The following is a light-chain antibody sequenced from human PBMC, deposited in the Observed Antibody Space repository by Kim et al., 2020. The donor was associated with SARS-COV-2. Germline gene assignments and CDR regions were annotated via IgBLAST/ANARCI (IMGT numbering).Light chain of an antibody. J-gene: IGLJ2*01. V-gene: IGLV3-1*01. Sequence: VSLGQTASITCSGDKLGSKYVCWYQQRPGQSPLLVIYEDDKRPSGIPERFSGSNSGGTATLTISGTQSLDEADYYCQAWDSTTVVFGGGTQLTVL. CDR1: KLGSKY. CDR2: EDD. CDR3: QAWDSTTVV.